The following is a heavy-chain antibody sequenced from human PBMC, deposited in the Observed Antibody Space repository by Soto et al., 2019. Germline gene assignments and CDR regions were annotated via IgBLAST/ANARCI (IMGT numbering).Heavy chain of an antibody. CDR2: IFYSGST. Sequence: QVQLQESGPGLVKPSETLSLTCTVSGGSISSYYWSWIRQPPGKGLEWIGFIFYSGSTSYNPSLKSPVTISIDTSEYQFSLKLTSVTAADTAVYYCASMIGDPVLSFDSWGQGTLVAVSS. V-gene: IGHV4-59*01. CDR3: ASMIGDPVLSFDS. J-gene: IGHJ5*01. CDR1: GGSISSYY. D-gene: IGHD3-10*02.